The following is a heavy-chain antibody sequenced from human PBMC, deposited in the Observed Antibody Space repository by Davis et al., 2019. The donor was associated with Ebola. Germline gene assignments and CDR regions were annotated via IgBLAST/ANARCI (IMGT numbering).Heavy chain of an antibody. CDR3: ARSSGYVSFFDY. Sequence: TFQGRVTITRDTSASTAYMELSSLRSEDTAVYYCARSSGYVSFFDYWGQGTLVTVSS. J-gene: IGHJ4*02. V-gene: IGHV1-3*01. D-gene: IGHD5-12*01.